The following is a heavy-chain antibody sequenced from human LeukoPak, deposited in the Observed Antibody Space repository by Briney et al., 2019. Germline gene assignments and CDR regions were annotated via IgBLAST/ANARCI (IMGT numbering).Heavy chain of an antibody. CDR2: IYPGDSDN. CDR1: GSIFTSYW. CDR3: ARQGYAMGAFDI. V-gene: IGHV5-51*01. D-gene: IGHD5-12*01. J-gene: IGHJ3*02. Sequence: GASQEISCDGSGSIFTSYWIGWGRQLPGKGEERMGIIYPGDSDNRERPSFQGQVTISAHKSISTAYLQWSSLKASDTAMYYCARQGYAMGAFDIWGQGTMVTVSS.